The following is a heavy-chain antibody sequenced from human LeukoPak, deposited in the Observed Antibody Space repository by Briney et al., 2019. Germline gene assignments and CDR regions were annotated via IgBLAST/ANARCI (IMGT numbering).Heavy chain of an antibody. CDR2: ISGSGGST. V-gene: IGHV3-23*01. Sequence: GGSLRLSCAASGFTFSSYAMSWVRQAPGKGLELVSSISGSGGSTHYADSVKGRFTISRDNSKNTLYLQMNSLRAEDTAVYYCAKDAPHYSDILTGYYAYFDYWGQGTLVTVSS. D-gene: IGHD3-9*01. CDR1: GFTFSSYA. J-gene: IGHJ4*02. CDR3: AKDAPHYSDILTGYYAYFDY.